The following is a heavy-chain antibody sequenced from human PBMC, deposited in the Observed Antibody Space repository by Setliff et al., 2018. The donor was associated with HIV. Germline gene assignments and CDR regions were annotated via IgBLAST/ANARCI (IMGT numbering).Heavy chain of an antibody. CDR1: GGTFGNYG. CDR3: ARIAWPWWQWLVRSGKWYFDY. CDR2: MNPNSGNT. Sequence: GASVKVSCKASGGTFGNYGVGWVRQAPGQGLEWVGGMNPNSGNTGYAQKFQGRVTMTRNTSISTAYMELSSLRSEDTAVYYCARIAWPWWQWLVRSGKWYFDYWGQGTLVTVSS. D-gene: IGHD6-19*01. V-gene: IGHV1-8*02. J-gene: IGHJ4*02.